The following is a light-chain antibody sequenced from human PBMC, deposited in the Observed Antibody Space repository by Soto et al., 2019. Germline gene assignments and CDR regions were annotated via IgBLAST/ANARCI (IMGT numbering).Light chain of an antibody. V-gene: IGLV2-14*01. J-gene: IGLJ1*01. CDR3: SLHTSSSTTDV. Sequence: QSALTQPASVSGSPGQSISISCTGTSSDVGGYNYVSWYQQHPGQAPRLMIYEVTNRPSGVSNRFSGSKSGNTASLTISGLQAEDEADYYCSLHTSSSTTDVFGTGTKLTVL. CDR1: SSDVGGYNY. CDR2: EVT.